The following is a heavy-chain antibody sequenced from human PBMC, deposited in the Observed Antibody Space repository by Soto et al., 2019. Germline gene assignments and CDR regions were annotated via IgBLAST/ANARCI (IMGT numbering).Heavy chain of an antibody. Sequence: QVQLVESGGGVVQPGRSLRLSCAASGFTFSSYGMHWVRQAPGKGLEWGAVISYDGSNKYYADSVKGRFTISRDNSKNTLYLQMNSLRAEDTAVYYCAKDPGYCSSTSCYRRWYYYYGMDVWGQGTTVTVSS. J-gene: IGHJ6*02. V-gene: IGHV3-30*18. CDR2: ISYDGSNK. D-gene: IGHD2-2*01. CDR1: GFTFSSYG. CDR3: AKDPGYCSSTSCYRRWYYYYGMDV.